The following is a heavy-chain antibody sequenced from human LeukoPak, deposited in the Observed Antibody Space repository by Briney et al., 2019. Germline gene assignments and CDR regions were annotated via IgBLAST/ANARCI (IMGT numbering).Heavy chain of an antibody. CDR1: GFTFSNFA. Sequence: GGSLRLSCAASGFTFSNFAMHWVRQAPGKGLEWVAVISYDENHKYYADSVKGRFTISRDNAKNSLYLQMNSLRAEDTAVYYCARDWPRYCSGGSCYFYFDLWGRGTLVTVSS. CDR3: ARDWPRYCSGGSCYFYFDL. D-gene: IGHD2-15*01. CDR2: ISYDENHK. J-gene: IGHJ2*01. V-gene: IGHV3-30*04.